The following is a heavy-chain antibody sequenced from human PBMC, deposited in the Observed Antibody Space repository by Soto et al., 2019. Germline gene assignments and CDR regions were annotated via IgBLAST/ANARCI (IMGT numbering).Heavy chain of an antibody. V-gene: IGHV4-59*12. J-gene: IGHJ5*02. CDR3: ARSVFP. CDR2: IYYSGST. Sequence: SETLSLTCTVSGGSISNYYWTWIRQPPGKGLEWIGYIYYSGSTYYNPSLKSRVTISVDTSKNQFSLKLSSVTAADTAVYYCARSVFPWGQGTLVTVS. CDR1: GGSISNYY.